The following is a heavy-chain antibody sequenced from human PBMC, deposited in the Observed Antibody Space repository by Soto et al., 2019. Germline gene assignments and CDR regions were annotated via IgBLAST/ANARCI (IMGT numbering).Heavy chain of an antibody. CDR2: ISWDGGST. Sequence: ESLKISCAASGFTFDDYTMHWVRQAPGKGLEWVSLISWDGGSTYYADSVKGRFTISRDNSKNSLYLQMNSLRTEDTALYYCAKAGQWLDLSTLFDYWGQGTLVTVSS. D-gene: IGHD6-19*01. J-gene: IGHJ4*02. V-gene: IGHV3-43*01. CDR1: GFTFDDYT. CDR3: AKAGQWLDLSTLFDY.